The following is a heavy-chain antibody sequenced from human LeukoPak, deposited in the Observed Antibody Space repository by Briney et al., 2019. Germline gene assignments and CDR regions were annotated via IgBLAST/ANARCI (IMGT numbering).Heavy chain of an antibody. CDR1: GGTFSSYA. D-gene: IGHD3-3*01. V-gene: IGHV1-69*05. Sequence: ASVKVSCKASGGTFSSYAISWVRQAPGQGLEWMGGIIPIFGTANYAQKFQGRVAITTDESTRTAYMQLSSLRSEDTAVYYCARSITIFGVVPRDYYYYYYMDVWGKGTTVTVSS. CDR3: ARSITIFGVVPRDYYYYYYMDV. CDR2: IIPIFGTA. J-gene: IGHJ6*03.